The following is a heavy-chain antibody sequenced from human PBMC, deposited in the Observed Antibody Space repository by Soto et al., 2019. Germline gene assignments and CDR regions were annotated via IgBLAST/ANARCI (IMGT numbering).Heavy chain of an antibody. CDR3: SRRESFRAYSISSTHRDYYGMDV. J-gene: IGHJ6*02. D-gene: IGHD6-6*01. CDR2: ISSRSSYT. V-gene: IGHV3-11*06. CDR1: GFSFSDYY. Sequence: QVQLVESGGGLVKPGGSLRLSCAASGFSFSDYYMSWIRQAPGKGLEWVSYISSRSSYTKYAYSLKGRFTVSRDNAKNSLYLQMTILRAEDTALYYCSRRESFRAYSISSTHRDYYGMDVWGQGATVTVSS.